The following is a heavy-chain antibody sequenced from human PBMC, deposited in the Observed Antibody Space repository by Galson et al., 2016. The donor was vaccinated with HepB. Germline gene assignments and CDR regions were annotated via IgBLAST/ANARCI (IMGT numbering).Heavy chain of an antibody. V-gene: IGHV3-21*01. CDR1: GFTFSIYS. J-gene: IGHJ4*02. D-gene: IGHD6-19*01. Sequence: SLRLSCAASGFTFSIYSMTWVRQAPGKWLEWVSTIQVSSSTSYYADSLKGRFTISRDDAKNSLYLQMNSRRPEEPAVYYCARDHTGWSRDHWGQGTLVTVSS. CDR3: ARDHTGWSRDH. CDR2: IQVSSSTS.